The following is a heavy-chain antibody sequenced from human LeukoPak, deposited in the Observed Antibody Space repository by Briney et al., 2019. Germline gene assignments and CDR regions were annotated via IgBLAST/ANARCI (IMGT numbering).Heavy chain of an antibody. J-gene: IGHJ6*04. D-gene: IGHD3-10*01. Sequence: GGSLRLSCATSGFTFTDYAMNWVRQAPGKGLEWVSAISGIATGGNTYYRDSVKGQFTISRDNSKSMLYLEMNSLRAEDTAVYYCAKGTTDYGSGYGMDVWGKGTTVTVSS. V-gene: IGHV3-23*01. CDR3: AKGTTDYGSGYGMDV. CDR1: GFTFTDYA. CDR2: ISGIATGGNT.